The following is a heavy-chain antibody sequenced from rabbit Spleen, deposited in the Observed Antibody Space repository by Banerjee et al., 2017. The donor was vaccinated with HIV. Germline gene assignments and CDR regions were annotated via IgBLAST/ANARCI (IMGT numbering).Heavy chain of an antibody. CDR3: ARDSGSSFSSYGMDL. CDR2: IDTGSSVFS. D-gene: IGHD8-1*01. J-gene: IGHJ6*01. Sequence: QSLEESGGDLVKPGASLTLTCTASGFSFSNTYMSWVRQAPGKGLEWIACIDTGSSVFSYFASWAKGRFTISKTSSTTVTLQMTSLTAADTATYFCARDSGSSFSSYGMDLWGQGTLVTVS. CDR1: GFSFSNTY. V-gene: IGHV1S40*01.